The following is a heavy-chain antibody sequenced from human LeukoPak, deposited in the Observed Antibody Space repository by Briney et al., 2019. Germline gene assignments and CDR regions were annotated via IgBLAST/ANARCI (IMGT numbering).Heavy chain of an antibody. Sequence: ASVKVSCKASGYTFTGYYMHWVRQAPGQGLEWMGWINPNSGGTNYAQKFQGRFTMTRDTSIRTAYMELSRLRSDDTAVYYCARDHRERGSYCSGGSCYGYDYYYYYMDVWGKGTTVTVSS. CDR2: INPNSGGT. J-gene: IGHJ6*03. D-gene: IGHD2-15*01. V-gene: IGHV1-2*02. CDR3: ARDHRERGSYCSGGSCYGYDYYYYYMDV. CDR1: GYTFTGYY.